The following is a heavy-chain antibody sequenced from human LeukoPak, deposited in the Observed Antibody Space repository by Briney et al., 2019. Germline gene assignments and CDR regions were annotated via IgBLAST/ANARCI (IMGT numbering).Heavy chain of an antibody. V-gene: IGHV5-51*01. Sequence: PGESLKISCKGSGHSFTSYWIGGVRKMPGKGLEWMGISSPGGCDTRYSPSFQGQVSISADKSISTAYLQWSSVKASDTAMYYCARLRSGWDFDYWGQGSLVTVSS. J-gene: IGHJ4*02. CDR2: SSPGGCDT. CDR3: ARLRSGWDFDY. CDR1: GHSFTSYW. D-gene: IGHD6-19*01.